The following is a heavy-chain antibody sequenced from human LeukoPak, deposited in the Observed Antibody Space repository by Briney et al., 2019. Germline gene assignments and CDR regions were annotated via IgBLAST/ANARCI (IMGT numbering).Heavy chain of an antibody. CDR3: ARKSAAAAPNWYFDL. Sequence: SETLSLTCTVSGSSISSYYWTWIRQPPGKGLEWIGYVYYTGSTTNHPSLRSRVTISVDTSKNQFSLKLNSVTAADTAVYYCARKSAAAAPNWYFDLWGRGTLVTVSS. CDR1: GSSISSYY. J-gene: IGHJ2*01. D-gene: IGHD6-13*01. CDR2: VYYTGST. V-gene: IGHV4-59*01.